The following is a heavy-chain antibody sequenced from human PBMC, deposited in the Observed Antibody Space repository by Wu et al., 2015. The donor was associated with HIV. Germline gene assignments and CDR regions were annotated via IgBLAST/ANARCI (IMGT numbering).Heavy chain of an antibody. CDR1: YILTSNP. J-gene: IGHJ5*02. Sequence: LVQSGPEAKRPGASVKVSCKASYILTSNPIGWVRQAPGQRLEWMGWMNPSNGHIQPAQKFQDRINMSANNSAHTAYMELRSLTSDDAAMYFCARVQFDPRYYTYFDLWGQGTLVTVSS. V-gene: IGHV1-18*01. D-gene: IGHD2-21*01. CDR3: ARVQFDPRYYTYFDL. CDR2: MNPSNGHI.